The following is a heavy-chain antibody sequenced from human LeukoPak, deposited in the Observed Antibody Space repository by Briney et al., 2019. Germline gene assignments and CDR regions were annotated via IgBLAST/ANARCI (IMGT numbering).Heavy chain of an antibody. J-gene: IGHJ6*02. Sequence: PSETLSLTCSVSGGSFTSSSYYWVWTRQPPRKGLELIGTMYFSGNSYYNPSIKSLVTISVNTTNKQFSLKLSSVTPATTALYYGARHHYYYVVVVWGQGTTFTVSS. CDR2: MYFSGNS. CDR1: GGSFTSSSYY. V-gene: IGHV4-39*01. CDR3: ARHHYYYVVVV.